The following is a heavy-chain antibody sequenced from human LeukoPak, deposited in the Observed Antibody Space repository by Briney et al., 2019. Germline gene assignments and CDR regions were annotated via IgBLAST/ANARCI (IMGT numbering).Heavy chain of an antibody. Sequence: PGGSLRLSCAASEFSVGSNYMTWVRQAPGKGLEWVSLIYSGGSTYYADSVKGRFTISRDNSKNTLYLQMNSLRAEDTAVYYCAKEIDYGDSWGQGTLVTVSS. CDR2: IYSGGST. CDR1: EFSVGSNY. J-gene: IGHJ4*02. CDR3: AKEIDYGDS. V-gene: IGHV3-66*01.